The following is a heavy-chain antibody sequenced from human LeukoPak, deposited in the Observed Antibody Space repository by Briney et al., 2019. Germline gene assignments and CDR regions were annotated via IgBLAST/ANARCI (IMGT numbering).Heavy chain of an antibody. Sequence: GGSLRLSCAASGFIFSDYYMTWIRQAPGKGLEWLSYISGSGSDTNYADSVKGRFTTSRDNAKNSLYLQMNSLRAEDTAVYYCARDRHEWELPPYYFDYWGQGTLVTVSS. CDR2: ISGSGSDT. V-gene: IGHV3-11*06. J-gene: IGHJ4*02. CDR3: ARDRHEWELPPYYFDY. D-gene: IGHD1-26*01. CDR1: GFIFSDYY.